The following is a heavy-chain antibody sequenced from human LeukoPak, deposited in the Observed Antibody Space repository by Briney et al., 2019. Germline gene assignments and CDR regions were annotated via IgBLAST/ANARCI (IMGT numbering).Heavy chain of an antibody. V-gene: IGHV5-51*01. CDR2: IYPGDSDT. Sequence: GESLKISCKGSGYRFTSYWIGWVRQMPGKGLEWMGIIYPGDSDTTYSPSFQGQVTISADKSISTAYLQWSNLKASDSAMYYCAKSESYRDAYDIWGQGTMVTVSS. CDR3: AKSESYRDAYDI. D-gene: IGHD1-14*01. CDR1: GYRFTSYW. J-gene: IGHJ3*02.